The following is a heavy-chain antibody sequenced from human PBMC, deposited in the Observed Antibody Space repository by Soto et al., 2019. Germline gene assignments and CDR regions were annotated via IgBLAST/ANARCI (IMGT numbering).Heavy chain of an antibody. D-gene: IGHD1-1*01. CDR3: ASEQLAVLRGVLDY. Sequence: QPGGSLRLSCAASGFTFSSYAMHWVRQAPGKGLEWVAVISYDGSNKYYADSVKGRFTISRDNSKNTLYLQMNSLRAEDTAVYYCASEQLAVLRGVLDYWGQGTLVTVSS. CDR2: ISYDGSNK. V-gene: IGHV3-30-3*01. J-gene: IGHJ4*02. CDR1: GFTFSSYA.